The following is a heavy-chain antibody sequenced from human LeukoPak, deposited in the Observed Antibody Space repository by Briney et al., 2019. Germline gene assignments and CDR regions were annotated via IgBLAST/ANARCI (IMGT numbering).Heavy chain of an antibody. D-gene: IGHD3-3*02. CDR1: GFTFRIYA. Sequence: GGSLRLSCAASGFTFRIYAMSWVRQAPGKGLEWVSAISGSGDNTYYTDSVKGRFTTSRDNSNNTLSLQMDSLRAEDTAVYYCARGEYMFGHDIDFWGQGTLVTVSS. CDR3: ARGEYMFGHDIDF. V-gene: IGHV3-23*01. CDR2: ISGSGDNT. J-gene: IGHJ4*02.